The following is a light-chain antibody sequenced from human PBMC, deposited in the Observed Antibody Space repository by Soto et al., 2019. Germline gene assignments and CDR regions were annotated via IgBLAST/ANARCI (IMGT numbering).Light chain of an antibody. V-gene: IGLV1-47*01. J-gene: IGLJ2*01. CDR3: AAWDDSLSGQVV. CDR2: RNN. CDR1: XXNIGSNY. Sequence: QSVLTQPPSASGTPGQRVTISXXXXXXNIGSNYVYWYQQLPGTAPKLLIYRNNQRPSGVPDRFSGSKSGTSASLAISGLRSEDEADYYCAAWDDSLSGQVVFGGGTKLTVL.